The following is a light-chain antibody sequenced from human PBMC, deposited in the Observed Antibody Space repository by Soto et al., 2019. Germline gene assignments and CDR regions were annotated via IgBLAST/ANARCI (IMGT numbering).Light chain of an antibody. CDR1: QSISNW. V-gene: IGKV1-5*01. J-gene: IGKJ4*01. Sequence: DIQMTQSPSTLSASVGDRVTITCRASQSISNWLAWYQQKPGKAPKLLIYDASSLESGVPSRFSGSGSGTEFTLTISSLQPDDFATYYCQQYNSYPTFGGGTEVEIK. CDR3: QQYNSYPT. CDR2: DAS.